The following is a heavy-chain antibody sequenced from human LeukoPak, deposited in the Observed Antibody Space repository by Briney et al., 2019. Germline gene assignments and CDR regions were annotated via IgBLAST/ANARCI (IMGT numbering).Heavy chain of an antibody. CDR2: ISPDGAYI. V-gene: IGHV3-23*01. CDR1: GFTFRSTV. Sequence: GGSLRLSCAASGFTFRSTVMTWVRQAPGKGLEWVSTISPDGAYIYYADSLRGRFTMSRDNSKNTLFLQMNSLRVEDTAIYYCVKRFLESIVSDYWGQGTLVTVSS. CDR3: VKRFLESIVSDY. J-gene: IGHJ4*02. D-gene: IGHD2/OR15-2a*01.